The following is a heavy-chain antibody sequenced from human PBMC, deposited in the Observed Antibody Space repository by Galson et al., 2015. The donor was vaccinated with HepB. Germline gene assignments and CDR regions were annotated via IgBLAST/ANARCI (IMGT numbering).Heavy chain of an antibody. D-gene: IGHD6-13*01. CDR3: TTSHGAAGTWDTLGTHYYYYGMDV. Sequence: PVKGRFTISRDDSKNTLYLQMNSLKTEDTAVYYCTTSHGAAGTWDTLGTHYYYYGMDVWGQGTTVTVSS. V-gene: IGHV3-15*01. J-gene: IGHJ6*02.